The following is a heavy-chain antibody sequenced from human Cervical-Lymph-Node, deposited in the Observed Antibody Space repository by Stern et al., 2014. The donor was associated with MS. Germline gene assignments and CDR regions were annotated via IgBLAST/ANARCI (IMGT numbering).Heavy chain of an antibody. D-gene: IGHD3-10*01. CDR2: IIPMFGTA. J-gene: IGHJ6*02. V-gene: IGHV1-69*01. Sequence: MQMVESGAEVKKPGSSVRVSCKASGGIFSSFAISWVRQAPGQGLEWKGGIIPMFGTANYAQKFQGRVTITADDSTGTAYMEVSSLRSEDTAVYYCASSVGELTPEAVWGQGTTVTV. CDR3: ASSVGELTPEAV. CDR1: GGIFSSFA.